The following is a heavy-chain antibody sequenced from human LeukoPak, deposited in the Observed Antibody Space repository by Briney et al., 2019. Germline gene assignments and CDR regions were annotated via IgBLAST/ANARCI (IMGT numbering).Heavy chain of an antibody. CDR3: ARGGSDTAMAHDY. J-gene: IGHJ4*02. CDR1: GFTFSSYW. V-gene: IGHV3-7*01. CDR2: IKQDGSEK. Sequence: GGSLRLSCAASGFTFSSYWMSWVRQAPGKGLEWVANIKQDGSEKYYVDSVKGRFTISRDDAKNTLYLQLNSLRAEDTAVYFCARGGSDTAMAHDYWGQGTLVTVSS. D-gene: IGHD5-18*01.